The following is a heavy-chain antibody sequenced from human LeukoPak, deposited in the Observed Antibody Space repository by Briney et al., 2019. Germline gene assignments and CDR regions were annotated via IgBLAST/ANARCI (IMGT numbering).Heavy chain of an antibody. CDR1: GFTFSSYS. V-gene: IGHV3-21*01. D-gene: IGHD6-19*01. J-gene: IGHJ4*02. CDR2: ISSSSSYI. Sequence: GGSLRLSCAASGFTFSSYSMNWVRQAPGKGLEWVSSISSSSSYIYYADSVKGRFTISRDNAKDSLYLQMNSLRAEDTAVYYCAREGSSGWYNSFDYWGQGTLVTVSS. CDR3: AREGSSGWYNSFDY.